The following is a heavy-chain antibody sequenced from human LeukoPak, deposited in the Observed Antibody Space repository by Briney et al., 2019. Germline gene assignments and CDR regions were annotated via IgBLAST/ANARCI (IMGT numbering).Heavy chain of an antibody. CDR2: ISSSGSTI. D-gene: IGHD3-22*01. Sequence: GGSLRLSCAASGFTFSDYYMSWIRQAPGKGLEWVSCISSSGSTIYYADSVKGRFTISRDNAKNSLYLQTNSLRAEDTAVYYCARSPTMIVVADDAFDIWGQGTMVTVSS. V-gene: IGHV3-11*04. CDR3: ARSPTMIVVADDAFDI. J-gene: IGHJ3*02. CDR1: GFTFSDYY.